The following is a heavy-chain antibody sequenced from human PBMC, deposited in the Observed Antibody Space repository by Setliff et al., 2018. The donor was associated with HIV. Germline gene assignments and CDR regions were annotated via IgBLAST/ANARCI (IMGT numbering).Heavy chain of an antibody. CDR3: ARVLDPGIAVATHAFDI. J-gene: IGHJ3*02. Sequence: GASVKVSCKASGYTFTSYGVSWVRQAPGQGLEWMGWISAYNRNVNYSQKVQGRVTMTTDTSTSTAYMKLKNLKSDDTAVYYCARVLDPGIAVATHAFDIWGQGTMVTVSS. D-gene: IGHD6-19*01. V-gene: IGHV1-18*01. CDR2: ISAYNRNV. CDR1: GYTFTSYG.